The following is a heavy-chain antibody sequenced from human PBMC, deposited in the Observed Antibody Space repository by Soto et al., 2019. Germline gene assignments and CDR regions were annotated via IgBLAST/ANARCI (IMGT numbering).Heavy chain of an antibody. Sequence: QVQLQESGPGLVKPSGTLSLTCAVSGVSISIPNWWAWVRQAPGKGLEWIGEIDHRGTTNYNPSLNSRVTISLDRSKNQFSLRLSSVAAADTAVYFCARGKFYAFDIWGQGTMVTVSS. CDR1: GVSISIPNW. V-gene: IGHV4-4*02. CDR2: IDHRGTT. CDR3: ARGKFYAFDI. J-gene: IGHJ3*02.